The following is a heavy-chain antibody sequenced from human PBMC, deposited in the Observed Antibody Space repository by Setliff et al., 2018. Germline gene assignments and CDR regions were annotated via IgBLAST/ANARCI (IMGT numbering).Heavy chain of an antibody. CDR1: GGSISSSSYY. Sequence: LSLTCTVSGGSISSSSYYWGWIRQPAGKGLEWIGEIIHSGSTNYNPSLKSRVTISMDTSKNQFSLKVSSVTAADTAVYYCARSFSRREKFLLDYWGQGALVTVSS. J-gene: IGHJ4*02. CDR2: IIHSGST. CDR3: ARSFSRREKFLLDY. V-gene: IGHV4-61*05.